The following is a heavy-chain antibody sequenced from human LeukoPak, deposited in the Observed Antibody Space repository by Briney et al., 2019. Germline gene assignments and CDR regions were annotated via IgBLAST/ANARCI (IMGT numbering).Heavy chain of an antibody. CDR2: ISSSSSYT. Sequence: GGSLRLSCAASGFTFSDYYMSWIRQAPGKGLEWVSYISSSSSYTNYADSVKGRFTISRDNSKNTLYLQMNSLRAEDTAVYYCAKDSGYDYPDYWGQGTLVTVSS. J-gene: IGHJ4*02. CDR3: AKDSGYDYPDY. D-gene: IGHD5-12*01. CDR1: GFTFSDYY. V-gene: IGHV3-11*05.